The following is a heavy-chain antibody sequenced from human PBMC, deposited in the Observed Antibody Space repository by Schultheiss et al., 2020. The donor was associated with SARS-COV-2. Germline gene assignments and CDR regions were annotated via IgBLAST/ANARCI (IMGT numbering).Heavy chain of an antibody. CDR3: ARVRGGYYYDSSGYYGDYYYYYGMDV. Sequence: SQTLSLTCVVYGGSFSGYYWSWIRQPPGKGLEWIGEINHSGSTNYNPSLKSRVTISVDTSKNQFSLKLSSVTAADTAVYYCARVRGGYYYDSSGYYGDYYYYYGMDVWGQGTTVTVSS. J-gene: IGHJ6*02. D-gene: IGHD3-22*01. CDR2: INHSGST. CDR1: GGSFSGYY. V-gene: IGHV4-34*01.